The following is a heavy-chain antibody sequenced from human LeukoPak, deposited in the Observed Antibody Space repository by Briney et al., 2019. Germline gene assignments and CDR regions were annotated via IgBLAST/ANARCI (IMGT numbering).Heavy chain of an antibody. J-gene: IGHJ4*02. CDR2: MYTDGST. V-gene: IGHV4-61*02. D-gene: IGHD4-23*01. Sequence: SQTLSLTCTVSSGSISSDNHYWSWIRQPAGKGLEWIGRMYTDGSTNYNPSLKSRVTISVDMSKNQFSLKLNSVTAADTAVYYCARDRRGGKPYYFDNWGPGTLVIVSS. CDR3: ARDRRGGKPYYFDN. CDR1: SGSISSDNHY.